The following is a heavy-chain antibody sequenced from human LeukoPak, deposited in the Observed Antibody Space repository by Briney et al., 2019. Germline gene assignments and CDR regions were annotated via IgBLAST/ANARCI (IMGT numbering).Heavy chain of an antibody. CDR2: IKQDGSEK. V-gene: IGHV3-7*03. J-gene: IGHJ4*02. CDR3: AREGDGYNSYYFDY. CDR1: GFTFSSYW. D-gene: IGHD5-24*01. Sequence: GGSLRLSCAASGFTFSSYWMSWVRQAPGKGLEWVANIKQDGSEKYYVDSVKGRFTISRDNAKNSLYLQMNSLRAEDTAVYYCAREGDGYNSYYFDYWGQGTLSPSPQ.